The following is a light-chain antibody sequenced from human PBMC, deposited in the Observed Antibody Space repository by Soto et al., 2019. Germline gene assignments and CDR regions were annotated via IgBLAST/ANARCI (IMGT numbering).Light chain of an antibody. V-gene: IGKV3-20*01. J-gene: IGKJ1*01. CDR3: QHYRSELWT. CDR1: QGLXSSC. CDR2: GAS. Sequence: LTQSPSTLSVSPGESATLPCRASQGLXSSCLAWHQQKPGQAPRLITYGASSRATGIPERLSGSGSGTDFTLTISSLEPDDFAAYYCQHYRSELWTFGQGTKVDIK.